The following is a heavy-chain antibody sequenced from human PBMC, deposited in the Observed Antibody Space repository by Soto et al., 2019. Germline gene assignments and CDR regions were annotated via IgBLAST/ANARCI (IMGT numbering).Heavy chain of an antibody. Sequence: SETLSLTCTVSGGSINTFYWSWVRQPAGKGLEWIGRIFSSGSTSFNPSLESRVAMSVDTSKNHFSLNLSSVTAADMAVYYCAREGSDYDNSGYYLPWGPGTLVTVSS. CDR1: GGSINTFY. CDR2: IFSSGST. CDR3: AREGSDYDNSGYYLP. J-gene: IGHJ5*02. V-gene: IGHV4-4*07. D-gene: IGHD3-22*01.